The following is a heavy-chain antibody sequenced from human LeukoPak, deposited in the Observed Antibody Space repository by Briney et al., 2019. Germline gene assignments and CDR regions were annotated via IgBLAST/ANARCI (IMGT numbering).Heavy chain of an antibody. CDR3: AKDGSSSPPYYFDY. J-gene: IGHJ4*02. CDR2: ISWNSGSI. D-gene: IGHD6-13*01. V-gene: IGHV3-9*01. CDR1: GFTFDDYA. Sequence: SLRLSCAASGFTFDDYAVHWVRQAPGKGLEWVSGISWNSGSIGYADSVKGRFTISRDNAKNSLYLQMNSLRAEDTALYYCAKDGSSSPPYYFDYWGQGTLVTVSS.